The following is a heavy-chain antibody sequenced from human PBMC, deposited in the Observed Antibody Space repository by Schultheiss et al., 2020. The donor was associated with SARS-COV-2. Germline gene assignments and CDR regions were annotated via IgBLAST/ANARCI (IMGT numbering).Heavy chain of an antibody. CDR1: GFTFSSYA. CDR3: ARDPHFIPYPACGSEFDY. Sequence: GESLKISCAASGFTFSSYAMHWVRQAPGKGLEWVAVISYDGSNKYYADSVKGRFTISRDNSKNTLYLQMNSLRAEDTAVYYCARDPHFIPYPACGSEFDYWGQGTLVTVSS. D-gene: IGHD2-21*01. V-gene: IGHV3-30*01. CDR2: ISYDGSNK. J-gene: IGHJ4*02.